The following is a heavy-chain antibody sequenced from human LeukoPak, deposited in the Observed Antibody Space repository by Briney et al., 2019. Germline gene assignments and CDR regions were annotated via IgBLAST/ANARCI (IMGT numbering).Heavy chain of an antibody. J-gene: IGHJ4*02. Sequence: GGSLRLSCAAFGLTFSGYSMNWVRQAPGKGLEWVSSISSGRSYIHYADSVKGRFTVSRDNARNSLYLQMNSLRAEDTAVYYCARDLFNSYYDPSGYSAFDYWGQGTLVTVSS. CDR1: GLTFSGYS. D-gene: IGHD3-22*01. CDR2: ISSGRSYI. V-gene: IGHV3-21*01. CDR3: ARDLFNSYYDPSGYSAFDY.